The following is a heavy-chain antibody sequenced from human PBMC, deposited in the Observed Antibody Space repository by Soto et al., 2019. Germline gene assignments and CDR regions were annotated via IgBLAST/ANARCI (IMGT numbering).Heavy chain of an antibody. J-gene: IGHJ4*02. Sequence: QVTLKESGPVLVKPTETLTLTCTVSGFSLSNVRMGVGWIRQPPGKALEWRAHIFSNDDRSYSTSLESRLTISNDTSKSQVVLSMTNMDPVDTATYYCARTYGSGTYATDYFDFWGKGTLVTVSA. CDR2: IFSNDDR. CDR1: GFSLSNVRMG. D-gene: IGHD3-10*01. CDR3: ARTYGSGTYATDYFDF. V-gene: IGHV2-26*01.